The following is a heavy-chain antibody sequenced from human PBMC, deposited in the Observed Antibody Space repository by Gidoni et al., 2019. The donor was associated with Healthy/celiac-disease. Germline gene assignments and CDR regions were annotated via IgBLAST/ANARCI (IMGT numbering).Heavy chain of an antibody. CDR2: IDWDDDK. V-gene: IGHV2-70*15. Sequence: QVTLRESGPALVKPTQTLTLTCTFSGFSLSTSGMCVSWIRQPPGKALEWLARIDWDDDKYYSTSLKTRLTISKDTSKNQVVLTMTNMDPVDTATYYCARISPPYSGSYYYYFDYWGQGTLVTVSS. CDR1: GFSLSTSGMC. CDR3: ARISPPYSGSYYYYFDY. J-gene: IGHJ4*02. D-gene: IGHD1-26*01.